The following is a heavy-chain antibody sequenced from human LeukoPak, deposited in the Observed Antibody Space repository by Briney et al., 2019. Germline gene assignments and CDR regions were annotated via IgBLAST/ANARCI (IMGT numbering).Heavy chain of an antibody. CDR1: GSTLSNYE. J-gene: IGHJ5*02. CDR3: ARARGTSSGSNWFDP. D-gene: IGHD1-7*01. Sequence: GGSLRLSCAASGSTLSNYEMNWVRQAPGKGLEVISYITSSGAAIYADSVKGRFTVSRDNAKNSVNLQMNSLRGEDTGIYYRARARGTSSGSNWFDPWGQGTLVTVSS. CDR2: ITSSGAAI. V-gene: IGHV3-48*03.